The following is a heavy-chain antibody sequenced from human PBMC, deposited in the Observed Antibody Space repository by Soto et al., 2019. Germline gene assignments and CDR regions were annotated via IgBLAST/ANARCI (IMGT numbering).Heavy chain of an antibody. CDR3: ARHLWVGSSWYLGAFDI. CDR1: GDSISNYY. Sequence: QVQLQESGPGLVKPSETLSLTCTVSGDSISNYYWSWIRQPPGKGLEWIGYIYYSGSTNYNPSLKSRVTISVDTYKNQFSLRLSSVTAADTAVYYCARHLWVGSSWYLGAFDIWGQGTMVTVSS. V-gene: IGHV4-59*08. D-gene: IGHD6-13*01. J-gene: IGHJ3*02. CDR2: IYYSGST.